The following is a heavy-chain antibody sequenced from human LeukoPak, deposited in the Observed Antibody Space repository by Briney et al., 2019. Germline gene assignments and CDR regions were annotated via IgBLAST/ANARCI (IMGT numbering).Heavy chain of an antibody. CDR3: AKARSGSSSSCYNY. Sequence: LAGGSLRLSCAASGFTFSIYAMSWVRQAPGKGLEWVSTTSGSDSSTFYADSLKGRFTISRDNSKNTLYLQVNSLRAEDTAVYYCAKARSGSSSSCYNYWGQGTLVTVSS. CDR1: GFTFSIYA. V-gene: IGHV3-23*01. CDR2: TSGSDSST. J-gene: IGHJ4*02. D-gene: IGHD2-2*02.